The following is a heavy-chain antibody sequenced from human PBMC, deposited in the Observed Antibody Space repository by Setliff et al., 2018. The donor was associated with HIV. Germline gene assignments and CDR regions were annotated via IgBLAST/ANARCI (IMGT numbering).Heavy chain of an antibody. D-gene: IGHD6-13*01. J-gene: IGHJ6*03. CDR1: GFTFSSYA. CDR3: ARAKSWYYYMDV. CDR2: IRSIAYGGTT. V-gene: IGHV3-49*04. Sequence: GGSLRLSCGASGFTFSSYAMSWVRQAPGKGLEWVGFIRSIAYGGTTEYAASVKGRFIISRDDSKSSAYLQMNGLKAEDTAVYYCARAKSWYYYMDVWGKGTTVTVSS.